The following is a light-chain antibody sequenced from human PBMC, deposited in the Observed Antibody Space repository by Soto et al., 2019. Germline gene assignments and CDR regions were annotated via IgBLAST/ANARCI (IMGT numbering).Light chain of an antibody. CDR2: AAS. CDR1: QSISNY. CDR3: QQSYNTPRT. J-gene: IGKJ1*01. Sequence: DIQMTQSTSSLSASVGDRVTITCRASQSISNYVNWYQQKPGKAPKLLIYAASSLQSGVPSRFSGSGSGTDFTLTISSLQPEDFATYYCQQSYNTPRTFGQGTKVEIK. V-gene: IGKV1-39*01.